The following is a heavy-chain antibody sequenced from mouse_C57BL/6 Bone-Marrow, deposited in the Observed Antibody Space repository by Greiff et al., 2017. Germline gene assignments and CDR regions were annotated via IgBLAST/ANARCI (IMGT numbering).Heavy chain of an antibody. J-gene: IGHJ3*01. CDR1: GFSLTSYG. CDR2: IWSGGST. CDR3: AR. V-gene: IGHV2-2*01. Sequence: QVPLKQSGPGLVQPSQSLSITCTVSGFSLTSYGVHWVRQSPGKGLEWLGVIWSGGSTDYNAAFISRLSISKDNSKSQVFFKMNSLQADDTAIYYCARRGQGTLVTVSA.